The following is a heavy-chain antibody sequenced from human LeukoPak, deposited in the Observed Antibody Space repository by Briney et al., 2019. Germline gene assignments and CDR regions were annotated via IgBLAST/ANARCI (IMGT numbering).Heavy chain of an antibody. J-gene: IGHJ4*02. CDR2: IKEDGGET. CDR3: GYYDRSGYYYYFDY. V-gene: IGHV3-7*01. Sequence: GGSLRLSCAASGFTFSSYWMSWVRQAPGKGLEWVANIKEDGGETYYVDSVKSRFTISRDNAKNSLYLQMNSLRAEDTAVYYCGYYDRSGYYYYFDYCGQGNLVTVSS. D-gene: IGHD3-22*01. CDR1: GFTFSSYW.